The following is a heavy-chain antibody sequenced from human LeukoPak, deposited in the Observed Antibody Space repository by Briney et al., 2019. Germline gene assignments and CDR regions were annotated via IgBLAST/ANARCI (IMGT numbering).Heavy chain of an antibody. Sequence: GGSLRLSCAASGFTFNNYAMNWVRQAPGKGLEWVSALSGGAGRTYYADSVKGRFTISRDNSKNTLYLQMNSLRAEDTAVYYCAKGGYSYGPRNWFDPWGQGTLVTVSS. CDR3: AKGGYSYGPRNWFDP. D-gene: IGHD5-18*01. J-gene: IGHJ5*02. V-gene: IGHV3-23*01. CDR1: GFTFNNYA. CDR2: LSGGAGRT.